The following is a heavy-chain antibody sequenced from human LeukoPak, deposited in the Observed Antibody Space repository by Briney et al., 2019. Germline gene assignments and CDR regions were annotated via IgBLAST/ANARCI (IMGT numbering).Heavy chain of an antibody. J-gene: IGHJ5*02. CDR3: ARDRNCSGGSCYSGWFDP. D-gene: IGHD2-15*01. Sequence: TSETLSLTCTVSGGSISSYYWSWIRQPPGKGLEWIGYIYYSGSTNYNPSLKSRVTISVDTSKNQFSLKLSPVTAADTAVYYCARDRNCSGGSCYSGWFDPWGQGTLVTVSS. CDR1: GGSISSYY. V-gene: IGHV4-59*01. CDR2: IYYSGST.